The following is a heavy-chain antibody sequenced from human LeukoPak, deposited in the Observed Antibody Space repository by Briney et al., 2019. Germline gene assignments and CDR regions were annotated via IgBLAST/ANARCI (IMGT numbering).Heavy chain of an antibody. CDR3: ARLPGYFGAS. J-gene: IGHJ5*02. Sequence: ASVKVSCKASGYPFTSYDRNWVRQAPGQRLEWMGCMNVKSGTADYAPKFQGRVTMTRNTSISTAYMELSSLRPEDTAVYYCARLPGYFGASWGQGTLVTVSS. CDR2: MNVKSGTA. V-gene: IGHV1-8*01. D-gene: IGHD4/OR15-4a*01. CDR1: GYPFTSYD.